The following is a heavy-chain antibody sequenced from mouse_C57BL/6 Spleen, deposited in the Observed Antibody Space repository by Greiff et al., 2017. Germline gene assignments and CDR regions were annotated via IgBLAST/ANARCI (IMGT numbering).Heavy chain of an antibody. CDR1: GYTFTDYN. J-gene: IGHJ2*01. D-gene: IGHD2-5*01. CDR3: ANSPYNNSYFDC. V-gene: IGHV1-18*01. Sequence: VQLQQSGPELVKPGASVKIPCKASGYTFTDYNMDWVKQSHGQSLEWIGEINPNNGGTIYNQKFKGKATVTVDKSSSTAYMELRSLTSADTAVYCCANSPYNNSYFDCWGQGTTLTVSA. CDR2: INPNNGGT.